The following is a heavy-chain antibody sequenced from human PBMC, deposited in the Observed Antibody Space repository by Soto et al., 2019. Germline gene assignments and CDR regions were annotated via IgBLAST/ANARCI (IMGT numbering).Heavy chain of an antibody. Sequence: PSETLSLTCTVSGGSISSSSYYWGWIRQPQGKGLGWIGSIYYSGSTYYNPSLKSRVTISVDTSKNQFSLKLSSVTAADTAVYYCGRLAMYSSSPRHYYYYGMDVWGQGTTVTVSS. CDR1: GGSISSSSYY. J-gene: IGHJ6*02. CDR2: IYYSGST. D-gene: IGHD6-6*01. V-gene: IGHV4-39*01. CDR3: GRLAMYSSSPRHYYYYGMDV.